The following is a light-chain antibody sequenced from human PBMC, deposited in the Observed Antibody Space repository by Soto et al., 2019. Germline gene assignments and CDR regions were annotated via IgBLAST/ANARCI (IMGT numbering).Light chain of an antibody. V-gene: IGKV2-28*01. J-gene: IGKJ4*01. CDR3: MQALQTPLT. CDR1: QSLLYRNGKNY. Sequence: DIVMTQSPLSLAATPGEPASISCRSSQSLLYRNGKNYLDWYLQKPGQSPQLLIYLGSNRASGVPDRFSGSGSGTDFTLKISRVEAEDVGVYYCMQALQTPLTFGGGTKVEIK. CDR2: LGS.